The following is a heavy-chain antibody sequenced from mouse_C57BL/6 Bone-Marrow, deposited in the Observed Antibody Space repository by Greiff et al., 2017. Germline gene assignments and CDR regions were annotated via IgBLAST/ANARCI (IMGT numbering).Heavy chain of an antibody. CDR3: ESQAIYDGYYVVDY. J-gene: IGHJ2*01. CDR2: ISDGGSYT. D-gene: IGHD2-3*01. V-gene: IGHV5-4*03. Sequence: EVKLVESGGGLVKPGGSLKLSCAASGFTFSSYAMSWVRQTPEKGLEWVATISDGGSYTYYPDNVKGRFTITTDTAKNNQYLQMNHLKSDDTAMFYYESQAIYDGYYVVDYWGQGTTLTVSS. CDR1: GFTFSSYA.